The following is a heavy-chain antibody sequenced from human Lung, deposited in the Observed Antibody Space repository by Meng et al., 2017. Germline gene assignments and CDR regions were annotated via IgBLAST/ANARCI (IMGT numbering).Heavy chain of an antibody. CDR3: ARGPTTMAHDFDY. Sequence: QVQLQQGGGGLLKPSETLSLTCVVAGGSFSDYYGSWIRQPPGKGLEWIGEINHSGSTNYNPSLESRATISVDTSQNNLSLKLSSVTAADSAVYYCARGPTTMAHDFDYWGQGTLVTVSS. CDR2: INHSGST. J-gene: IGHJ4*02. CDR1: GGSFSDYY. V-gene: IGHV4-34*01. D-gene: IGHD4-11*01.